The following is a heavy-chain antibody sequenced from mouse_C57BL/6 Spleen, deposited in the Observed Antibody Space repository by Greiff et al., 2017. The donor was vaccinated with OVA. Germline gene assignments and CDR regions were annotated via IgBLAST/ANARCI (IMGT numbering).Heavy chain of an antibody. CDR3: AGGYDYDRYFDV. CDR2: IYPGSGST. Sequence: QVQLQQPGAELVKPGASVKMSCKASGYTFTSYWITWVKPRPGQGLEWIGDIYPGSGSTNYNEKFKSKATLTVDTSSSTAYMQLSSLTSEDSAVYYCAGGYDYDRYFDVWGTGTTVTVSS. CDR1: GYTFTSYW. V-gene: IGHV1-55*01. D-gene: IGHD2-4*01. J-gene: IGHJ1*03.